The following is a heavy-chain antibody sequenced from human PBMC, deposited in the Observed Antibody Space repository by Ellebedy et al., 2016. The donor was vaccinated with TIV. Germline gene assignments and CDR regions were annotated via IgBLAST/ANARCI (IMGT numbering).Heavy chain of an antibody. V-gene: IGHV4-30-2*01. D-gene: IGHD3-22*01. CDR2: IYHSGSS. Sequence: SETLSLXXTVSGGSVSSGGFSWTWIRQPPGKGLEWIGYIYHSGSSYYNPSLKSRVTISVDTSRNQLSLKLSSVTAADTAVYYCARSHSYNSRDAFDIWGQGTMVTVSS. J-gene: IGHJ3*02. CDR1: GGSVSSGGFS. CDR3: ARSHSYNSRDAFDI.